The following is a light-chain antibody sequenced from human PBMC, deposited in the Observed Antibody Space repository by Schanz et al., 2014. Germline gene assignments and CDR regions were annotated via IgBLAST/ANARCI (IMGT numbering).Light chain of an antibody. V-gene: IGKV3-15*01. J-gene: IGKJ4*01. CDR1: QSVSSSY. Sequence: EIALTQSPGTLSLSPGERATLSCRASQSVSSSYLAWYQHKPGQAPRLLIYGASTRATGIPARFSGSGSGTEFTLTISSLQSEDFAVYYCQQYNNWPPLTFGGGTKVEIK. CDR2: GAS. CDR3: QQYNNWPPLT.